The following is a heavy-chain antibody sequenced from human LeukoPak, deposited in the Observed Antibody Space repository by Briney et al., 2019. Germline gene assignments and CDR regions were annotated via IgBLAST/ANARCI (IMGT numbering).Heavy chain of an antibody. J-gene: IGHJ4*02. CDR3: ARGGRYFDWLLYYFDY. CDR1: RGSISSYY. D-gene: IGHD3-9*01. Sequence: SETLSLTCTVSRGSISSYYWSWIRQPPGKGLEWIGEINHSGSTNYNPSLKSRVTISVDTSKNQFSLKLSSVTAADTAVYYCARGGRYFDWLLYYFDYWGQGTLVTVSS. CDR2: INHSGST. V-gene: IGHV4-34*01.